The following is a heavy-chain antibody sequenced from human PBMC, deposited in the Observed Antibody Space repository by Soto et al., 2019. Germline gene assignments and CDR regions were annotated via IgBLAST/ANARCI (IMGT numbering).Heavy chain of an antibody. D-gene: IGHD3-16*01. J-gene: IGHJ6*02. V-gene: IGHV4-61*03. CDR1: GGSVSSGNYY. Sequence: SETLSLTCTVSGGSVSSGNYYWSWIRQPPGKGLEWIGYLYDSGSTDYNPSLKSRVTISVDTSKNHFSLKLSSVTAADTAVYYCARNVKGLVWRYYYCMDVWGQVTTVTVSS. CDR2: LYDSGST. CDR3: ARNVKGLVWRYYYCMDV.